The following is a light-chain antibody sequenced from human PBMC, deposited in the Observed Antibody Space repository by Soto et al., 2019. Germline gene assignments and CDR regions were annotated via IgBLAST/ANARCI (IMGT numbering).Light chain of an antibody. CDR3: HQYGPSPIT. Sequence: NVLTQSPGTLSLSPGERATLSCRASQTVSSYLTWYQQRPGQAPRLLIYGASKRSTGIPDRFSGSGSGTDFTLTISRLEPEDFARYDCHQYGPSPITFVQGTRLESK. J-gene: IGKJ5*01. CDR1: QTVSSY. CDR2: GAS. V-gene: IGKV3-20*01.